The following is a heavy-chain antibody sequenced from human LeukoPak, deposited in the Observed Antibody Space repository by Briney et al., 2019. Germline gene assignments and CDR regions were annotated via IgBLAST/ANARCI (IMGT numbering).Heavy chain of an antibody. CDR2: IYHRGGT. CDR1: DYSISSGYY. Sequence: SETLSLTCTVSDYSISSGYYWGWIRQPPGKGLEWIGNIYHRGGTNYNPSLESRGTISVDTSKNPFSLKLSSVTAADTAVYYCARMCSGSSCPFDRWGQGTLVTVSS. CDR3: ARMCSGSSCPFDR. J-gene: IGHJ4*02. V-gene: IGHV4-38-2*02. D-gene: IGHD2-2*01.